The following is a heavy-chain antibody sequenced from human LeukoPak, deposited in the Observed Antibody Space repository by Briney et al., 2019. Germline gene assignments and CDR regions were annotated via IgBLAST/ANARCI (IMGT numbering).Heavy chain of an antibody. D-gene: IGHD3-3*01. V-gene: IGHV4-61*02. CDR2: IYTSGST. J-gene: IGHJ3*02. Sequence: SETLSLTCTVSGGSISSGSYYWSWIRQPAGKGLEWIGRIYTSGSTNYNPFLKSRVTISVDTSKNQFSLKLSSVTAADTAVYYCAAGGETSIFGVAKAAFDIWGQGTMVTVSS. CDR1: GGSISSGSYY. CDR3: AAGGETSIFGVAKAAFDI.